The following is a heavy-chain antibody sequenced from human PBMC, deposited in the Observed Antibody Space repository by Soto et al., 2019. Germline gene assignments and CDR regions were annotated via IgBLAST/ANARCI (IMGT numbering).Heavy chain of an antibody. CDR3: SLDWGLAVAGTKAHYYYGMGV. D-gene: IGHD6-19*01. V-gene: IGHV1-18*01. CDR1: GYTFTNYG. CDR2: ISLNNGDI. J-gene: IGHJ6*04. Sequence: QVQLVQSGGEVKKPGASVKVSCKASGYTFTNYGISWVRQAPGQGLEWMGWISLNNGDINYAQNLPGRVTVTTDTSSSTAYMELERVRSDDTAVYSCSLDWGLAVAGTKAHYYYGMGVWGEGTTVTVSA.